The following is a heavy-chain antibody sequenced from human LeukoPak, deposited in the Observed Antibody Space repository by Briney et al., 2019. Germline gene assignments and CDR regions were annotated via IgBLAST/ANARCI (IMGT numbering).Heavy chain of an antibody. D-gene: IGHD5-24*01. J-gene: IGHJ4*02. CDR2: INQGGTT. CDR3: ARHGGVLGMATIKAIDY. V-gene: IGHV4-34*01. CDR1: GGPFSGYY. Sequence: SETLSLTCAVYGGPFSGYYWTWIRQPPGKGLEWIGEINQGGTTNYNPSLRSRVTILIDTSRNQFSLRLSSVTAADTAVYYCARHGGVLGMATIKAIDYWGQGTLVTVSS.